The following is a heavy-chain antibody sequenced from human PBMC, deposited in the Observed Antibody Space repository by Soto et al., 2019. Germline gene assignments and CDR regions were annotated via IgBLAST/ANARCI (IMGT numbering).Heavy chain of an antibody. CDR3: ARDEGYPTPFDY. J-gene: IGHJ4*02. Sequence: GGSLRLSWAASGFTFDDYGMSWVRQAPGKGLEWVSGINWNGGSTGYADSVKGRFTISRDNAKNSLYLQMNSLRAEDTALYYCARDEGYPTPFDYWGQGTLVTVSS. D-gene: IGHD5-18*01. CDR2: INWNGGST. CDR1: GFTFDDYG. V-gene: IGHV3-20*04.